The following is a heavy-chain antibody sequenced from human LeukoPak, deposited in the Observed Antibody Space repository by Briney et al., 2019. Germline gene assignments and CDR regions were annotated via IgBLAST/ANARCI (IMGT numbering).Heavy chain of an antibody. CDR2: NSNSGSTI. Sequence: GGSLRLTCAASGFTFSSYEMNWVRQAPGKGLEWVSYNSNSGSTIYYADSVKGRFTISRDNAKNSLYLQMNSLRAEDTAVYYFARDRMAQGWFDPWGQGTLVTVSS. J-gene: IGHJ5*02. D-gene: IGHD5-24*01. V-gene: IGHV3-48*03. CDR3: ARDRMAQGWFDP. CDR1: GFTFSSYE.